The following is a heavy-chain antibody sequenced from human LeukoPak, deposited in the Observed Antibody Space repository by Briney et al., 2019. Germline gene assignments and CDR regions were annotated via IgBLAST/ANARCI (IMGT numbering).Heavy chain of an antibody. Sequence: SETLSLTCTVSGGSISSYYWSWIRQPAGKGLEWIGRIYTSGSTNYNPSLKSRVTMSVDTSKNQFSLKLSSVTAADTAVYYCARDNVRTGITGTTVAFDIWGQGTMVTVSS. D-gene: IGHD1-7*01. CDR1: GGSISSYY. CDR3: ARDNVRTGITGTTVAFDI. CDR2: IYTSGST. J-gene: IGHJ3*02. V-gene: IGHV4-4*07.